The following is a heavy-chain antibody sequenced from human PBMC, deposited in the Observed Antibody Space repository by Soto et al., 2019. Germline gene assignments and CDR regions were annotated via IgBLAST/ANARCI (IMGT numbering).Heavy chain of an antibody. V-gene: IGHV3-30-3*01. Sequence: LRLSCAGSGFSFNSYAMHWVRQAPGKGLEWVAVISDDGGKQYYAGSVRGRFSISRDNSKNTLYLQVKSLRPEDTAVYFCAGEGTDDTNAEYFYYWGQGTLVTVSS. J-gene: IGHJ1*01. CDR1: GFSFNSYA. CDR2: ISDDGGKQ. D-gene: IGHD3-9*01. CDR3: AGEGTDDTNAEYFYY.